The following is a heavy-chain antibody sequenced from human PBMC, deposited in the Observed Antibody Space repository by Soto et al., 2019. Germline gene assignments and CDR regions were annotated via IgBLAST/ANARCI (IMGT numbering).Heavy chain of an antibody. CDR3: ARGGLGDFWSGYLNYYYYYGMDV. J-gene: IGHJ6*02. CDR2: INHSGST. V-gene: IGHV4-34*01. Sequence: SESLSLTCAVYGWSFSCYYWSWIRQPPGKGLEWIWEINHSGSTNYNPSLKSRVTISVDTSKNQFSLKLSSVTAADTAVYYCARGGLGDFWSGYLNYYYYYGMDVWGQGTTVTVSS. CDR1: GWSFSCYY. D-gene: IGHD3-3*01.